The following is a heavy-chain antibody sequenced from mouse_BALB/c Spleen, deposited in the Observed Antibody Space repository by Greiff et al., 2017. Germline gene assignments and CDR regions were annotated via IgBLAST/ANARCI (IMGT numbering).Heavy chain of an antibody. CDR1: GDSITSGY. V-gene: IGHV3-8*02. D-gene: IGHD1-2*01. CDR2: ISYSGST. CDR3: ARYLIHYYGYNYAMDY. Sequence: EVKLVESGPSLVKPSQTLSLTCSVTGDSITSGYWNWIRKFPGNKLEYMGYISYSGSTYYNPSLKSRISITRDTSKNQYYLQLNSVTTEDTATYYCARYLIHYYGYNYAMDYWGQGTSVTVSS. J-gene: IGHJ4*01.